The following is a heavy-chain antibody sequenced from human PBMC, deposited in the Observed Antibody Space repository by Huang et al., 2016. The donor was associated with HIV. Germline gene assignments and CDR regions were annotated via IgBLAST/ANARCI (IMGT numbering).Heavy chain of an antibody. D-gene: IGHD3-22*01. Sequence: QVQLQESGPGLVKPSQTLSLTCTVSGDSIRSGGHHWNWIRQAPGRGLEWIGYRDYSGSTYYNPSLKSRVTISVDTSKNQFSRKLSSVTAADTAVYYCARVVIAAFDYWGQGILVTVSS. CDR1: GDSIRSGGHH. V-gene: IGHV4-30-4*08. CDR3: ARVVIAAFDY. J-gene: IGHJ4*01. CDR2: RDYSGST.